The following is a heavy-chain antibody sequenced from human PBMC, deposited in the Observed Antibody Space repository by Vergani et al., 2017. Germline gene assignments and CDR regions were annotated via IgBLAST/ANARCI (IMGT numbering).Heavy chain of an antibody. Sequence: QVQLPQWGAGLLKPSETLSLTCAVYGGSFSGYYWSWIRQPPGKGLEWIGEINHSGSTNYNPSLKSRVTISVDTSKNQFSLKLSSVTAADTAVYYCASSGLLGNWFDPWGQGTLVTVSS. CDR1: GGSFSGYY. CDR3: ASSGLLGNWFDP. V-gene: IGHV4-34*01. D-gene: IGHD1-26*01. CDR2: INHSGST. J-gene: IGHJ5*02.